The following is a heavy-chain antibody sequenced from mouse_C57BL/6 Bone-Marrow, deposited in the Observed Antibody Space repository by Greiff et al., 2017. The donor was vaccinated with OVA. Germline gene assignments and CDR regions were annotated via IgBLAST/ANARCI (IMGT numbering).Heavy chain of an antibody. CDR3: AREDYDYVLFAY. CDR2: ISDGGSYT. J-gene: IGHJ3*01. D-gene: IGHD2-4*01. Sequence: DVQLVESGGGLVKPGGSLKLSCAASGFTFSSYAMSWVRQTPEKRLEWVATISDGGSYTYYPDNVKGRFTISRDNAKNNLYLQMSHLKSEDTAMYYCAREDYDYVLFAYWGQGTLVTVSA. V-gene: IGHV5-4*01. CDR1: GFTFSSYA.